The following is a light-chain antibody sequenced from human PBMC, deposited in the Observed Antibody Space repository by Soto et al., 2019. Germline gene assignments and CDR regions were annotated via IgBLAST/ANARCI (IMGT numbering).Light chain of an antibody. CDR2: GAS. J-gene: IGKJ5*01. Sequence: EVAWAQSPSTLALSPGERATLSCRASQSVSNNYLAWYQQKPGQAPRLLIYGASNRATGIPDRFSGSGSGTDFTLTIGNPYPEDYALYSYKERRNGDPRTVGHG. CDR3: KERRNGDPRT. V-gene: IGKV3D-20*02. CDR1: QSVSNNY.